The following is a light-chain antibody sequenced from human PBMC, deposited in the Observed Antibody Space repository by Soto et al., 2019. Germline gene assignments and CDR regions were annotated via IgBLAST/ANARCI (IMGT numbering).Light chain of an antibody. CDR3: QHTYTTPEIT. J-gene: IGKJ5*01. CDR2: GAS. Sequence: DIQMTQSPSSLSASVGDRVTITCRASQSISIYLNWYQLKPGKAPNLLMYGASYLKSGVPTRFSGSGSGTDFTLTISSLQPEDFEIYSCQHTYTTPEITFGQRARRETK. CDR1: QSISIY. V-gene: IGKV1-39*01.